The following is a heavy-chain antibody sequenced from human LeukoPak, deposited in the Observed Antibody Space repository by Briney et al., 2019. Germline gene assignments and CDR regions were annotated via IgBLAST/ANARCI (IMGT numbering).Heavy chain of an antibody. CDR3: ARGGYSGYDYAPLDY. D-gene: IGHD5-12*01. CDR2: IYYSGST. V-gene: IGHV4-59*01. CDR1: GGSISSYY. Sequence: SETLSLTCTVSGGSISSYYWSWIRQPPGKGLEWIGYIYYSGSTNYNPSLKSRVTISVDTSKNQFSLKLSSVTAADTAVYYCARGGYSGYDYAPLDYCGQGTLVTVSS. J-gene: IGHJ4*02.